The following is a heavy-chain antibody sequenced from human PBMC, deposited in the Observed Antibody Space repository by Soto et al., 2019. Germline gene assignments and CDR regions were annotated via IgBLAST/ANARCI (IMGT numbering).Heavy chain of an antibody. CDR2: IYHSGST. CDR1: GGSISSSNW. V-gene: IGHV4-4*02. D-gene: IGHD6-19*01. CDR3: ARAGDIAVAGAYYYYYGMDV. Sequence: SETLSLTCAVSGGSISSSNWWSWVRQPPGKGLEWIGEIYHSGSTNYNPSLKSRVTISVDKSKNQFSLKLSSVTAADTAVYYCARAGDIAVAGAYYYYYGMDVWGPGPSVSVSS. J-gene: IGHJ6*02.